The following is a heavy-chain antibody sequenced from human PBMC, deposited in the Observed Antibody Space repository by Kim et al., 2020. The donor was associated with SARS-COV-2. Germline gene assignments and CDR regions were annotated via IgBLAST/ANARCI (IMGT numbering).Heavy chain of an antibody. CDR3: AGVSRDSESSQFFDY. CDR1: GDTFSTHF. V-gene: IGHV1-46*01. D-gene: IGHD1-26*01. Sequence: ASVKVSCKASGDTFSTHFMHWVRQAPGQGLEWMGMIDPIDGSKTYAQNFQGRVIMTRDTSTRRVYMEVGSLRSDDTAVYYCAGVSRDSESSQFFDYWGQGTLVTVSS. CDR2: IDPIDGSK. J-gene: IGHJ4*02.